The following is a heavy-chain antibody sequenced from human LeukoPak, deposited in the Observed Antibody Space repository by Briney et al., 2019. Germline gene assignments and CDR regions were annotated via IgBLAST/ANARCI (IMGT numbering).Heavy chain of an antibody. J-gene: IGHJ4*02. Sequence: SETLSLTCTVSGGSISSYYWNWIRQPPGKGLEWIGCISYSGSTNYNPSLKSRVTLSLDTSKNQFSLNLRSVTAADTAVYYCARGFDSKSTYFDYWGQGILVTVSS. CDR3: ARGFDSKSTYFDY. CDR2: ISYSGST. V-gene: IGHV4-59*01. D-gene: IGHD5-12*01. CDR1: GGSISSYY.